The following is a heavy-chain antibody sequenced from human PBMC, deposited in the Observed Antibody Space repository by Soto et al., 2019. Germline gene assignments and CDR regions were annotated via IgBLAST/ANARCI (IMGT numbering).Heavy chain of an antibody. CDR1: GFTFSSYA. Sequence: PGGSLRLSCAASGFTFSSYAMHWVGQAPGKGLEYVSAISSNGGGAYYASSVKGRFTISRDNSKNTLFLQMGSLRAEDMAVYYCARDSIMYSGGSCYFDYWGQGTLVTVSS. CDR3: ARDSIMYSGGSCYFDY. J-gene: IGHJ4*02. V-gene: IGHV3-64*01. D-gene: IGHD2-15*01. CDR2: ISSNGGGA.